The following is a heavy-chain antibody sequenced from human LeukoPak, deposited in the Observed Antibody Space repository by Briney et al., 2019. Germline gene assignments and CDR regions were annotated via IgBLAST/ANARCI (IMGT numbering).Heavy chain of an antibody. CDR2: IHQSGRT. CDR3: TRERGPSYWFFDL. J-gene: IGHJ2*01. V-gene: IGHV4-38-2*02. CDR1: GYSISSGYN. Sequence: SETLSLTCTASGYSISSGYNWGWIRQPPGKGLEWIGSIHQSGRTYYNPSLKSRVTISVDTSKNQFSLKLSSVTATDTAVYYCTRERGPSYWFFDLWGRGTLVTVSS.